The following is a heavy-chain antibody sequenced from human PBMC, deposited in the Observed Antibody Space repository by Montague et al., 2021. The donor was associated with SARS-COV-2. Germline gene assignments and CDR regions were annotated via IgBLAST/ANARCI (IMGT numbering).Heavy chain of an antibody. CDR1: GGSISSSSDY. V-gene: IGHV4-39*01. J-gene: IGHJ5*02. CDR3: ARRSYDILTGYSIPNWFGP. CDR2: IYYSGIT. Sequence: SETLSLTCTVSGGSISSSSDYWGWIRQPPGQGLEWIGRIYYSGITYYNPSLKSRVTISVDTSKNQFSLKLISVTAADTAVYYSARRSYDILTGYSIPNWFGPWGQGTLVTVSS. D-gene: IGHD3-9*01.